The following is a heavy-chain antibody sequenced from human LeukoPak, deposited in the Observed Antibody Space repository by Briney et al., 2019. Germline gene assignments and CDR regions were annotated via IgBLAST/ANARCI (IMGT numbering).Heavy chain of an antibody. D-gene: IGHD3-10*01. V-gene: IGHV1-18*01. Sequence: ASVKVSCKASGYTFTSYGISWVRQAPGQGLEWMGWISAYSGNTNYAQKLQGRVTMTTDTSTSTAYMELRSLRSDDTAVYYCARDHLVTMVRGVKTLDYWGQGTLVTVSS. CDR3: ARDHLVTMVRGVKTLDY. J-gene: IGHJ4*02. CDR2: ISAYSGNT. CDR1: GYTFTSYG.